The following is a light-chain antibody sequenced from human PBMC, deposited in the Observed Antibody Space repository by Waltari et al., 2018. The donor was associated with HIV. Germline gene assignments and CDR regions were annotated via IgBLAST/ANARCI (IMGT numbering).Light chain of an antibody. CDR3: ETWDGNTWV. Sequence: QPVLTQSSSASASLGSSVKLTCTLSSGHGSYIIEWHAQQPGKAPRYLMKLEGSGSYNKGSGVPDRFSGSSSGADRYLTISNVQSEDEADYYCETWDGNTWVFGGGTKLTVL. CDR2: LEGSGSY. V-gene: IGLV4-60*03. J-gene: IGLJ3*02. CDR1: SGHGSYI.